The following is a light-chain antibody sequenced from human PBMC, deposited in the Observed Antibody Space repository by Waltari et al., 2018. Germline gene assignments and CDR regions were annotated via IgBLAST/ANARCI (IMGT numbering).Light chain of an antibody. CDR2: KAS. J-gene: IGKJ1*01. CDR1: QSISSW. Sequence: DIQMTKYPSTLSASVGDRVTIVCRASQSISSWLAWYQQKSGKAPKLLIYKASSLESGVPTRFSGSGSGTEFTLTISSLQPDDFATYYCQQYSSDSTFGQGTKVEIK. V-gene: IGKV1-5*03. CDR3: QQYSSDST.